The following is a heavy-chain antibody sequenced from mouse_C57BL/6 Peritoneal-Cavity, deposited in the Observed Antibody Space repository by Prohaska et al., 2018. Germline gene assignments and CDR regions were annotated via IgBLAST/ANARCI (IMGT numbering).Heavy chain of an antibody. Sequence: EYMGYISYSGSTYYNPSLKSRISITRDTSKNQYYLQLNSVTTEDTATYYCARGGRYFDYWGQGTTLTVSS. J-gene: IGHJ2*01. D-gene: IGHD1-1*02. CDR2: ISYSGST. CDR3: ARGGRYFDY. V-gene: IGHV3-8*01.